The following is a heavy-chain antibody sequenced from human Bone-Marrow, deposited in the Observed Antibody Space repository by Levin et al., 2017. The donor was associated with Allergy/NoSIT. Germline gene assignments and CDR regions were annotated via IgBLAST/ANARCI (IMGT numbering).Heavy chain of an antibody. Sequence: SQTLSLTCAVFGGHFNGYYWSWIRQSPGKGLEWIGEINDGGDTKYNPSLKSRVTISVDSSKKQISLKLTSVTAGDTAIYYCARMYYDYWNNYAWGQGTLVTVSS. V-gene: IGHV4-34*01. D-gene: IGHD3-3*01. CDR3: ARMYYDYWNNYA. CDR2: INDGGDT. J-gene: IGHJ5*02. CDR1: GGHFNGYY.